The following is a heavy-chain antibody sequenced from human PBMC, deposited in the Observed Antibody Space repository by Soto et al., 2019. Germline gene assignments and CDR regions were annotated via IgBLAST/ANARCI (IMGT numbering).Heavy chain of an antibody. Sequence: ASVKVSCKASGYTFTSYGISWVRQAPGQGLEWMGWISAYNGNTNYAQKLQGRVTMTTDTSTSTAYMGLRSLRSDDTAVYYCARVHDYGDVGEYYFDYWGQGTLVTVSS. J-gene: IGHJ4*02. D-gene: IGHD4-17*01. V-gene: IGHV1-18*01. CDR2: ISAYNGNT. CDR3: ARVHDYGDVGEYYFDY. CDR1: GYTFTSYG.